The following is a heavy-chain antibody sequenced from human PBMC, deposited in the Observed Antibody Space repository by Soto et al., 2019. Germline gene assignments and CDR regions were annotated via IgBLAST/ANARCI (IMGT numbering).Heavy chain of an antibody. Sequence: GGSLRLSCGASGFTFSSYWMHWVRQAPGKGLVWVSRIKSDGSSTSYADSVKGRFTISRDNAKNTLYLQMNSLRAEDTAVYYCARASPGIAAAGYDYWGQGTLVTVSS. CDR1: GFTFSSYW. V-gene: IGHV3-74*01. CDR3: ARASPGIAAAGYDY. D-gene: IGHD6-13*01. J-gene: IGHJ4*02. CDR2: IKSDGSST.